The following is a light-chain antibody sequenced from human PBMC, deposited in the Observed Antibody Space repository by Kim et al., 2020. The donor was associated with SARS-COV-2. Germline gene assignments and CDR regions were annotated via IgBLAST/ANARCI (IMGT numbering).Light chain of an antibody. CDR1: QNINVW. CDR3: QQYETYPWT. CDR2: KAS. V-gene: IGKV1-5*03. Sequence: ATVGDKISLTCRASQNINVWLAWYQQKPGTAPNRLIYKASNLQSRVPSRFSGSGSGTEFILSISSLQPDDFAPYFCQQYETYPWTFGQGTKVDIK. J-gene: IGKJ1*01.